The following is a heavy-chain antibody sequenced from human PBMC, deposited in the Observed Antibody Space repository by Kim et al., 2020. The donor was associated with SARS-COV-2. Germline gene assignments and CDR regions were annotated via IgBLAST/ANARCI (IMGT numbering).Heavy chain of an antibody. D-gene: IGHD4-17*01. Sequence: GGSLRLSCAASGFIFSDHYMDWVRQAPGKGLEWVGRSRNKANSYTTEYAASVRGRFTISRDDSKNSLSLQMNSLKTEDTAVYYCARLGTVTSEYRYFNLWGRGTLVTVSS. V-gene: IGHV3-72*01. CDR1: GFIFSDHY. J-gene: IGHJ2*01. CDR3: ARLGTVTSEYRYFNL. CDR2: SRNKANSYTT.